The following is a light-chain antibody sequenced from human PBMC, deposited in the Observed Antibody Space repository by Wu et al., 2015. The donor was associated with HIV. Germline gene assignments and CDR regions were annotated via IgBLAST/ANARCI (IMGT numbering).Light chain of an antibody. V-gene: IGKV3-20*01. CDR2: GAS. J-gene: IGKJ1*01. Sequence: SPGTLSLSPGERATLSCRASQSVSSSYLAWYQQKPGQAPRLLIYGASSRATGIPDRFSGSGSGTDFTLTISRLEPEDFAVYYCQQYGSSPRTFGQGTKVEIK. CDR1: QSVSSSY. CDR3: QQYGSSPRT.